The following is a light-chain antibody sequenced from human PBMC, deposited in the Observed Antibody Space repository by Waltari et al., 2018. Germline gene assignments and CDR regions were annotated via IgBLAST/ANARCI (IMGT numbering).Light chain of an antibody. Sequence: FVLTQPHSVSEYPGQSVTISCTRSSGSIATSFVQGYQKRPGRAPTPVIHEDNQRPSGVPARFSGSIDTSSNSASLTIAGLRSDDEADYYCQSYDSRIVFGGGTKLTVL. V-gene: IGLV6-57*04. CDR1: SGSIATSF. J-gene: IGLJ2*01. CDR3: QSYDSRIV. CDR2: EDN.